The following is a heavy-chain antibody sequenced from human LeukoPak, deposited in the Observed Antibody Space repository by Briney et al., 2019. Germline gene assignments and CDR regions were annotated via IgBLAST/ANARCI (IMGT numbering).Heavy chain of an antibody. CDR2: ISYDGSVK. J-gene: IGHJ4*02. Sequence: GGSLRLSCAASGFTFSSYGMHWVRQAPGKGLEWVAVISYDGSVKYYADSVKGRFTISRDNSQNTLYLQMDSLRAEDTAVYYCASTMVRGVKSDYWGQGTLVTVSS. D-gene: IGHD3-10*01. CDR3: ASTMVRGVKSDY. CDR1: GFTFSSYG. V-gene: IGHV3-30*03.